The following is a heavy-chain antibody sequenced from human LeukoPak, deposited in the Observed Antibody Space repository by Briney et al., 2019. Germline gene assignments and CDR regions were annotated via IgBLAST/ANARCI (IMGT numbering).Heavy chain of an antibody. CDR2: INHSGST. J-gene: IGHJ4*02. CDR1: GGSFSGYY. Sequence: SETLSLTCAVYGGSFSGYYWSWIRQPPGKGLEWIGEINHSGSTNYNPSLKSRVTISVDTSKNQFSLKLSSVTAADTAVYYCAIPRSGYYGSGSYGFIDYWGQGTLVTVSS. V-gene: IGHV4-34*01. CDR3: AIPRSGYYGSGSYGFIDY. D-gene: IGHD3-10*01.